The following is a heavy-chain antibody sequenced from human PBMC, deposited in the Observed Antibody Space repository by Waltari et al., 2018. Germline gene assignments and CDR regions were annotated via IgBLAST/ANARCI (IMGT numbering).Heavy chain of an antibody. Sequence: QVQLQESGPGLVTPSETLSLTCPVSGGSISSHYWSWIRQPPGKGLECIGYINYSGRTNYNPSVKSRVTISVETSKNQFSLKLGSVTAADTAVYYCARRVGVADARAFDIWGQGTMVTVSS. CDR2: INYSGRT. CDR3: ARRVGVADARAFDI. V-gene: IGHV4-59*11. CDR1: GGSISSHY. J-gene: IGHJ3*02. D-gene: IGHD6-19*01.